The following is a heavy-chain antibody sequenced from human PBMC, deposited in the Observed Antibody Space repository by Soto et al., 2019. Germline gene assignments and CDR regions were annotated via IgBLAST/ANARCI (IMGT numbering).Heavy chain of an antibody. J-gene: IGHJ6*02. CDR1: GYTFTSYG. D-gene: IGHD3-22*01. Sequence: QVQLVQSGAEVKKPGASVKVSCKASGYTFTSYGISWVRQAPGQGLEWMGWISAYNGNTNYAQKLQGRVTMTTDTSTSTAYMELRSLRSDDTAVYYCARDTYYYDSSGYPGYVLYYGRDVWGQGTTVTVSS. CDR2: ISAYNGNT. V-gene: IGHV1-18*01. CDR3: ARDTYYYDSSGYPGYVLYYGRDV.